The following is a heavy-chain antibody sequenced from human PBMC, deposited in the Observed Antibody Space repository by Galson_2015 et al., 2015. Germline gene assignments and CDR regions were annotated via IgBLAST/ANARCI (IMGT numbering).Heavy chain of an antibody. Sequence: TLSLTCTVSGGSISSGGYYWSWIRQHPGKGLEWIGYIYYSGSTYYNPSLKSRVTISVDTSKNQFSLKLSSVTAADTAVYYCARGPSIVVRFHDAFDIWGQGTMVTVSS. J-gene: IGHJ3*02. CDR1: GGSISSGGYY. D-gene: IGHD3-22*01. CDR3: ARGPSIVVRFHDAFDI. V-gene: IGHV4-31*03. CDR2: IYYSGST.